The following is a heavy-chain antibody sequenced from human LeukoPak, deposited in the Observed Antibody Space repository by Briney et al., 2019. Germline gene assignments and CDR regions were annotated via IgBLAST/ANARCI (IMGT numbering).Heavy chain of an antibody. D-gene: IGHD2-8*01. CDR1: GFTFSSYA. CDR2: ISYDGSNK. J-gene: IGHJ6*02. Sequence: PGRSLSLSCAASGFTFSSYAMHWVRQAPGKGLEWVAVISYDGSNKYYADSVKGRFTIPRDHSKNTLYLQINSQRAEDTAVYYCARDRHCANGVCHNSAGMDVWGQGTTVTVSS. CDR3: ARDRHCANGVCHNSAGMDV. V-gene: IGHV3-30-3*01.